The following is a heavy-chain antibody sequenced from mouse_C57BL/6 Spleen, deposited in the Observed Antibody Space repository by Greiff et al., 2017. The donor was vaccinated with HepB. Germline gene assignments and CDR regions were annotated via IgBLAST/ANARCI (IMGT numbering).Heavy chain of an antibody. J-gene: IGHJ1*03. D-gene: IGHD2-4*01. Sequence: QVQLQQSGAELVRPGASVKLSCKASGYTFTDYYINWVKQRPGQGLEWIARIYPGSGNTYYNEKFKGKATLTAEKSSSTAYMQLSSLTSEDSAVYFCARGAGLRGYFDVWGTGTTVTVSS. CDR3: ARGAGLRGYFDV. CDR1: GYTFTDYY. CDR2: IYPGSGNT. V-gene: IGHV1-76*01.